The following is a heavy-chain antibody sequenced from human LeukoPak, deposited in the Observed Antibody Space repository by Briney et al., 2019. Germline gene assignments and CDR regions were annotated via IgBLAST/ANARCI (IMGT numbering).Heavy chain of an antibody. D-gene: IGHD2-15*01. V-gene: IGHV3-23*01. J-gene: IGHJ4*01. CDR2: ISGGDNTT. Sequence: GGSLRLSCAASGFTFSSYAVSWVRQAPGKGREWVSSISGGDNTTYYADSVKGRFTISRDNSKNKLYLQMNSLRAGNTAVYYCAKSFRVTYCTGGSCYSKPAPFDYSGHGTLVTVSS. CDR3: AKSFRVTYCTGGSCYSKPAPFDY. CDR1: GFTFSSYA.